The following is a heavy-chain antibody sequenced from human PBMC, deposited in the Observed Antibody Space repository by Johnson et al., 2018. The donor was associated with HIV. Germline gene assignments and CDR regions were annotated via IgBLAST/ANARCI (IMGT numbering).Heavy chain of an antibody. CDR2: IRYDGSNK. J-gene: IGHJ3*02. CDR1: GFTFSSYA. V-gene: IGHV3-30*04. CDR3: AREDGWEPTGNDACDI. D-gene: IGHD1-26*01. Sequence: QVQLVESGGGVVQPGRSLRLSCAASGFTFSSYAMHWVRQAPGKGLEWVAFIRYDGSNKYYADSVKGRFTISRDNSKNTLYLQMNSLRAEDTAVYYCAREDGWEPTGNDACDIWGQGTMVTVSS.